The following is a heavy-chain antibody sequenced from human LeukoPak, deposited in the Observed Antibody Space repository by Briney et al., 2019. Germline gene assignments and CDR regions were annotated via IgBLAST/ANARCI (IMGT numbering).Heavy chain of an antibody. V-gene: IGHV1-18*01. Sequence: ASVKVSCKASGYTFSSYGISWVRQAPGQGLELMGWISGYSGVTNYVQKFQGRVTMTTDTSTSTAYMELRSLRSDDTAVYYCARSSSTVVVIPASEFDYWGQGTLVSVSP. CDR3: ARSSSTVVVIPASEFDY. CDR2: ISGYSGVT. CDR1: GYTFSSYG. J-gene: IGHJ4*02. D-gene: IGHD2-15*01.